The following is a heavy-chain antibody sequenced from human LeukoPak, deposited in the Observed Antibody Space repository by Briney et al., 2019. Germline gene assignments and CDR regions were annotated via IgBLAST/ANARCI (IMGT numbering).Heavy chain of an antibody. V-gene: IGHV4-59*08. Sequence: SETLSLTCTVSGGSISSYYWSWIRQPPGKGLEWIGYIYYSGSTNYNPSLKSRVTISVDTSKNQFSLKLSSVTAADTAVYYCARKPPSGPGYYYSYGMDVWGQGTTVTASS. CDR3: ARKPPSGPGYYYSYGMDV. CDR1: GGSISSYY. CDR2: IYYSGST. J-gene: IGHJ6*02.